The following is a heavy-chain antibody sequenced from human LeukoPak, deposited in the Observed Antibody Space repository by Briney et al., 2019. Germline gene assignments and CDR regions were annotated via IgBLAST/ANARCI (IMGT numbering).Heavy chain of an antibody. CDR3: ARDFCSSTSCYEFDWFDP. CDR1: GFTFSSYS. D-gene: IGHD2-2*01. J-gene: IGHJ5*02. CDR2: ISSSSSYI. Sequence: GGSLRLSCAASGFTFSSYSMNWVRQAPGKGLEWVSSISSSSSYIYYADSVKGRFTISRDNAKNSLYLQMNSLRAEDTAVYYCARDFCSSTSCYEFDWFDPWGQGTLVTVSS. V-gene: IGHV3-21*01.